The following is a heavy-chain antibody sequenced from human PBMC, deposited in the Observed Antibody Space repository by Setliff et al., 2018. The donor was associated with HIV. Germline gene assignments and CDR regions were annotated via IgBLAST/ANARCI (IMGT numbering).Heavy chain of an antibody. D-gene: IGHD6-19*01. CDR3: ARDQEWLVEVEGDALHI. J-gene: IGHJ3*02. CDR2: IWYDGTNK. V-gene: IGHV3-33*01. Sequence: PGESLKISCAASGFTFSSYGTHWVRQAPGKGLEWVAVIWYDGTNKYYADSVKGRFTISRDNFKNTLFLQMNSLRAEDTAVYYCARDQEWLVEVEGDALHIWGQGTMVTVSS. CDR1: GFTFSSYG.